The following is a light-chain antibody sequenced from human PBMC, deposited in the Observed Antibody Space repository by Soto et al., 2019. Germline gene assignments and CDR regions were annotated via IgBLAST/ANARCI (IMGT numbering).Light chain of an antibody. Sequence: EIVMTQSPATLSVSQGERATLSCRASQSVSSNLAWYQQKPGQGPRILIYGASTRATGVPARFSGSGSGTEFTLTISSLQSEDFALYYCQQYNNWPPITFGQGTRLEIK. V-gene: IGKV3D-15*01. CDR2: GAS. CDR1: QSVSSN. CDR3: QQYNNWPPIT. J-gene: IGKJ5*01.